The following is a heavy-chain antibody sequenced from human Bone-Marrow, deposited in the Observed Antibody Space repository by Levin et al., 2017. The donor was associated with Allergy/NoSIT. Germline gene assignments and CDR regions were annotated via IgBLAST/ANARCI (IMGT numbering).Heavy chain of an antibody. CDR2: VHRGGKT. V-gene: IGHV4-4*02. CDR3: ARDPGGYSSGWHYVEN. J-gene: IGHJ4*02. D-gene: IGHD6-19*01. CDR1: GGSVSSSDS. Sequence: SETLSLTCAVSGGSVSSSDSWSWVRQPPGKGLEWIGEVHRGGKTNYNPSLKSRVTISVDKSKNQFSLRLSSVTAADTAVYHCARDPGGYSSGWHYVENWGQGTLVTVSS.